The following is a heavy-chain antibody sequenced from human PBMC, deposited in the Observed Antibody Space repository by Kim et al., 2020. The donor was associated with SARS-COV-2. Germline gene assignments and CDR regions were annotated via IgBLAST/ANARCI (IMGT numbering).Heavy chain of an antibody. CDR3: ARVPDDSSDYGWFDP. J-gene: IGHJ5*02. V-gene: IGHV4-34*01. CDR1: GGSFSGYY. CDR2: INHSGST. D-gene: IGHD3-22*01. Sequence: SETLSLTCAVYGGSFSGYYWSWIRQPPGKGLEWIGEINHSGSTNYNPSLKSRVTISVDTSKNQFSLKLSSVTAADTAVYYCARVPDDSSDYGWFDPWGQGTLVTVSS.